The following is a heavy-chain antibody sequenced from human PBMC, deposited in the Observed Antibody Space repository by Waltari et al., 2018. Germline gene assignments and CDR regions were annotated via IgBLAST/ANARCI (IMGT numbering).Heavy chain of an antibody. Sequence: EVQLVESGGGLVQPGGSLRLSCAASGFTFSSYWMSWVRQAPGKGLEWVANIKQDGSEKYYVGSVKGRFTISRDNAKNSLYLQMNGLRAEDTAVYYCAREWLADGMDVWGQGTTVTVSS. CDR3: AREWLADGMDV. V-gene: IGHV3-7*01. CDR2: IKQDGSEK. J-gene: IGHJ6*02. D-gene: IGHD6-19*01. CDR1: GFTFSSYW.